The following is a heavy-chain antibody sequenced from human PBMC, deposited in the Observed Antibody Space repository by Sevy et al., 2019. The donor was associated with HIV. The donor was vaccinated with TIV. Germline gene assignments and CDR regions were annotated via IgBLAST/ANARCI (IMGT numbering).Heavy chain of an antibody. D-gene: IGHD4-17*01. CDR3: ARDLEFYDYGDYGPAFMPDY. CDR2: ISYDGSNK. V-gene: IGHV3-30-3*01. CDR1: GFTFSGYA. Sequence: GGSLRLSCAASGFTFSGYAMHWVRQAPGKGLEWVAVISYDGSNKYYADSVKGRFTISRDIAKNTLHLQMNSLRAEDTAVYYCARDLEFYDYGDYGPAFMPDYWGQGTLVTVSS. J-gene: IGHJ4*02.